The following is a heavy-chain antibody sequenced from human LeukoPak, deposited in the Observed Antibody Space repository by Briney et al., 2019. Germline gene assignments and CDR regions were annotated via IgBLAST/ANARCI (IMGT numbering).Heavy chain of an antibody. CDR3: ARVTRGYFDY. V-gene: IGHV4-61*01. D-gene: IGHD2-21*02. CDR2: IYYSGST. CDR1: GGSVSSDSYY. J-gene: IGHJ4*02. Sequence: KASETLSLTCTVSGGSVSSDSYYWSWIRQPPGKGLEWIGYIYYSGSTNYNPSLKSRVTISVDTSKNQFSLKLSSVTAADTAVYCCARVTRGYFDYWGQGTLVTVSS.